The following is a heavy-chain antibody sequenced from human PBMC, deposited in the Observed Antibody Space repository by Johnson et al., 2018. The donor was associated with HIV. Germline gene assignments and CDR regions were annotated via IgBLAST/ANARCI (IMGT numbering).Heavy chain of an antibody. CDR1: GFTFSSYG. V-gene: IGHV3-30*18. Sequence: QVQLVESGGGVVRPGRSLRLSCAASGFTFSSYGMLWVRQAPGKGLEWVAVISYDGSNKYYADSVKGRFTISRDNSKNTLYLQMNSLRAEDTAVYYCAKDFWPVGARGAFDIWGQGTMVTVSS. CDR3: AKDFWPVGARGAFDI. CDR2: ISYDGSNK. J-gene: IGHJ3*02. D-gene: IGHD1-26*01.